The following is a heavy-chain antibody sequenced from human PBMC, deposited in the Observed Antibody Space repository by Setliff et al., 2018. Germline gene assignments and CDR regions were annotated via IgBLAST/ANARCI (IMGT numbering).Heavy chain of an antibody. CDR1: GFTFSSHW. V-gene: IGHV3-74*01. J-gene: IGHJ4*02. Sequence: PGGSLRLSCAAAGFTFSSHWMHWVRQAPGKRLMWVSRINNDGSSTTYEDSVKGRFTISRDNAKNTLYLQMNSLRAEDTAVYYCVRGYCSSSSCYGTMGYWGQGTLVTVS. CDR2: INNDGSST. D-gene: IGHD2-2*01. CDR3: VRGYCSSSSCYGTMGY.